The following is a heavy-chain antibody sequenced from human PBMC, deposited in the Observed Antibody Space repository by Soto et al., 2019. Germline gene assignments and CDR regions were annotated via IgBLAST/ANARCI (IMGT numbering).Heavy chain of an antibody. V-gene: IGHV4-59*08. D-gene: IGHD1-1*01. J-gene: IGHJ6*02. CDR3: ARHPTIARFENGLDV. CDR1: GGSVSGYY. Sequence: SETLSLTCTVSGGSVSGYYWSWIRQPPGKGLEWIGYIYYRGTTIYSPSFDRRVTLSVDTAKDQVSLKLTSVTPADTAVYYCARHPTIARFENGLDVWGHGTMVTVSS. CDR2: IYYRGTT.